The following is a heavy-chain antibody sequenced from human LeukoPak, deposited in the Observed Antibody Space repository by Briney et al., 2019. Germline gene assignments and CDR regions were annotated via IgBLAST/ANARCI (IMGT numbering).Heavy chain of an antibody. V-gene: IGHV4-31*03. Sequence: SETLSLTCTVSGGSISSGGYYWSWIRQHPGKGLEWIGYIYYSGSTYYNPSLKSRVTISVDTSKNQFSLKLSSVTAADTAVYYCARKPHWYFDLWAVAPWSLSPQ. J-gene: IGHJ2*01. CDR1: GGSISSGGYY. CDR3: ARKPHWYFDL. CDR2: IYYSGST.